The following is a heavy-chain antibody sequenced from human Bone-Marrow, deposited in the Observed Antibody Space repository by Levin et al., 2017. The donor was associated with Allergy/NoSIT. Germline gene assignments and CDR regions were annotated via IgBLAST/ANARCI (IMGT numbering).Heavy chain of an antibody. Sequence: SQTLSLTCAVYGGSFSGYYWSWIRQPPGKGLEWIGEINHSGSTNYNPSLKSRVTISVDTSKNQFSLKLSSVTAADTAVYYCARGRWDYYGSGSLDYWGQGTLVTVSS. V-gene: IGHV4-34*01. CDR2: INHSGST. J-gene: IGHJ4*02. D-gene: IGHD3-10*01. CDR3: ARGRWDYYGSGSLDY. CDR1: GGSFSGYY.